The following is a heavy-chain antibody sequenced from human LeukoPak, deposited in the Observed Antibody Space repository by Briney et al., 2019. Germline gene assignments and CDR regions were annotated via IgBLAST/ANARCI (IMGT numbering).Heavy chain of an antibody. CDR1: GGSISSGGYY. J-gene: IGHJ4*02. D-gene: IGHD5-24*01. V-gene: IGHV4-31*03. Sequence: SETLSLTCTVSGGSISSGGYYWSWIRQHPGKGLEWIGYIYYSGSTYYNPSLKSRVTISVDTSKNQFSLKLSSVTAADTAAYYCARGVEMATIYFDYWGQGTLVTVSS. CDR2: IYYSGST. CDR3: ARGVEMATIYFDY.